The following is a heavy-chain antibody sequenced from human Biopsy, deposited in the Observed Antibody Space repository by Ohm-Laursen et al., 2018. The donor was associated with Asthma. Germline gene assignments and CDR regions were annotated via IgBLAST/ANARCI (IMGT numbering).Heavy chain of an antibody. V-gene: IGHV4-31*01. CDR1: SVSITRGGYY. J-gene: IGHJ4*02. CDR2: IYYSGST. D-gene: IGHD3-22*01. Sequence: TLSLTRTVSSVSITRGGYYWTWIRQLPGKGLDWIGFIYYSGSTYYNPSLKSLVSISIDTSKNQFSLMLSSVTAADTAVYYCARAQYYYDSRGYYRSFDYWGQGTLVTVSS. CDR3: ARAQYYYDSRGYYRSFDY.